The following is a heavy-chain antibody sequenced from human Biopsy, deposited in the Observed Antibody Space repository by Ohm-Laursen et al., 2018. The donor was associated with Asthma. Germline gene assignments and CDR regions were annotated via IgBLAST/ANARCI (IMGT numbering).Heavy chain of an antibody. CDR3: ARDVMEWYLPAFDF. V-gene: IGHV3-30-3*01. CDR2: GGSYYDGGLK. Sequence: SLRLSFPASGFTFRSYAMHWVRQAPGKGLEWVAVGGSYYDGGLKYYADSVNGRFTVSRDDSKNTLYLQMNSLRPDDTAVYYCARDVMEWYLPAFDFWGQGTLVTVSS. J-gene: IGHJ4*01. D-gene: IGHD3-3*01. CDR1: GFTFRSYA.